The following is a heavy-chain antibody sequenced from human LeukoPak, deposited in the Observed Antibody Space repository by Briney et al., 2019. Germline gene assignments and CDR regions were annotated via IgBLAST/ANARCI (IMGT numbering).Heavy chain of an antibody. Sequence: GGSLRLSCAASGFTFSSYSMSWVRQAPGKGLEWVSSITSRSSHIYYADSVRGRFTISRDNDEKSLYLQMNSLRAEDTAVYYCARAGGIESAFDWGQGTLVTVSS. D-gene: IGHD5-12*01. CDR3: ARAGGIESAFD. V-gene: IGHV3-21*01. J-gene: IGHJ4*02. CDR2: ITSRSSHI. CDR1: GFTFSSYS.